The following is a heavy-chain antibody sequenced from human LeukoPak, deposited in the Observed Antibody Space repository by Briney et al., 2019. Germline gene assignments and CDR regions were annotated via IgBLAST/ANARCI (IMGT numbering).Heavy chain of an antibody. CDR2: MKPKSGIT. CDR3: ARAHSLSYYDFWSGYFYGAMDV. D-gene: IGHD3-3*01. V-gene: IGHV1-8*01. Sequence: ASGKLSCKASRYTFTSYDINWVRQATGQRLEWMRWMKPKSGITGYAQKLQGRVTMTRNTSISTAYMELSSLRSEDTAVYYCARAHSLSYYDFWSGYFYGAMDVWGQGTTVTVSS. J-gene: IGHJ6*02. CDR1: RYTFTSYD.